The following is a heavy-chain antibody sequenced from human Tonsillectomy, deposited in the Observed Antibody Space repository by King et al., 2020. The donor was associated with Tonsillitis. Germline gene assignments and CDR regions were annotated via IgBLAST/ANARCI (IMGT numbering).Heavy chain of an antibody. CDR3: ARVTTGAFDI. V-gene: IGHV3-74*01. CDR1: GFTFSDYW. J-gene: IGHJ3*02. D-gene: IGHD4-17*01. CDR2: INSDGGSI. Sequence: VQLVESGGGLVQPGGSLRLSCAGSGFTFSDYWMHWVRQAPGKGLVWVSGINSDGGSIIYADSVKGRITITRDIAQNTLYLQMNGLRAEDTAVYYCARVTTGAFDIWGQGTMVTVSS.